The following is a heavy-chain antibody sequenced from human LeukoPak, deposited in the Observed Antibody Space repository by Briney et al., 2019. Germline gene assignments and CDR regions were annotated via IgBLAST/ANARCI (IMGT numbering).Heavy chain of an antibody. CDR3: ARHRVVPAATFDY. J-gene: IGHJ4*02. CDR1: GGSISSSSYY. D-gene: IGHD2-2*01. V-gene: IGHV4-39*01. Sequence: SETLSLTCTVSGGSISSSSYYWGWIRQPPGKGLEWNGSIYYSGSTYYNPALKSRVTISVDTAKNQFSLKLSSVTAADTAVYYCARHRVVPAATFDYWGQGTLVNVSS. CDR2: IYYSGST.